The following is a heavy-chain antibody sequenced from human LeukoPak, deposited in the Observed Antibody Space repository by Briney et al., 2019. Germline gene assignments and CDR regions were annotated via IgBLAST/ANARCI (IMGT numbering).Heavy chain of an antibody. Sequence: GGSLRLSCAASGFTFSSYAMSWVRQAPGEGLEWVSAISGSGGSTYYADSVKGRFTISRDNSKNTLYLQMNSLRAEDTAVYYCATLPRSEGLYYGMDVWGQGTTVTVSS. CDR3: ATLPRSEGLYYGMDV. J-gene: IGHJ6*02. D-gene: IGHD4-17*01. CDR1: GFTFSSYA. CDR2: ISGSGGST. V-gene: IGHV3-23*01.